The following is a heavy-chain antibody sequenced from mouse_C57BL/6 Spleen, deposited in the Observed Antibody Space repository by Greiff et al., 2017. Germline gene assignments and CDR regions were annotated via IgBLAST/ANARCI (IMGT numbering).Heavy chain of an antibody. V-gene: IGHV1-62-2*01. D-gene: IGHD2-4*01. CDR2: FYPGSGSI. J-gene: IGHJ3*01. Sequence: LQESGAELVKPGASVKLSCKASGYTFTEYTIHWVKQRSGQGLEWIGWFYPGSGSIKYNEKFKDKATLTADKSSSTVYMELSRLTSEDSAVYFCARRPPPYDYDGAWFAYWGQGTLVTVSA. CDR3: ARRPPPYDYDGAWFAY. CDR1: GYTFTEYT.